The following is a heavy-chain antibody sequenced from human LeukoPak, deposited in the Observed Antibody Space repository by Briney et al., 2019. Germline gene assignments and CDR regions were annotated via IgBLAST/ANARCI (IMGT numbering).Heavy chain of an antibody. J-gene: IGHJ6*02. D-gene: IGHD6-13*01. CDR3: AKDSSSWYLGYYYGMDV. CDR1: GFTFSTYA. Sequence: GGSLRLSCAVSGFTFSTYAMSWVRQAPRRGLEWVSAISGSGISTYYADSVKGRFTISRDNSKNTLYLQMNSLRAEDTAVYYCAKDSSSWYLGYYYGMDVWGQGTTVTVSS. CDR2: ISGSGIST. V-gene: IGHV3-23*01.